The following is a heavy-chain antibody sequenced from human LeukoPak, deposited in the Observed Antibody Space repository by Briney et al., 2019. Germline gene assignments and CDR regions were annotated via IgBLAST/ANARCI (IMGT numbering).Heavy chain of an antibody. J-gene: IGHJ3*02. V-gene: IGHV3-30*03. CDR2: ISYDGSDK. Sequence: GGSLRLSCAASGFSFSSYDMHWVRQAPGKGLEWVAFISYDGSDKYYADSVKGRFTISRDSSKNTLYLQMNSLRSEDTAVYYCAREGHNPLVPGAFDIWGQGTMVTVSS. CDR1: GFSFSSYD. CDR3: AREGHNPLVPGAFDI. D-gene: IGHD2-2*01.